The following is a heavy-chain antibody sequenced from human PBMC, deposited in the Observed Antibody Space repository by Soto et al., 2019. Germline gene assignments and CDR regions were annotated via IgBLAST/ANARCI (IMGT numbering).Heavy chain of an antibody. CDR1: GGTFSSYA. Sequence: SVKVSCKASGGTFSSYAISWVRQAPGQGLEWMGGIIPIFGTANYAQKLQGRVTITADESTSTAYMELSSLRSEDTAVYYCASRDGYNLDPYGMDVWGQGTTVTVSS. CDR2: IIPIFGTA. CDR3: ASRDGYNLDPYGMDV. V-gene: IGHV1-69*13. D-gene: IGHD5-12*01. J-gene: IGHJ6*02.